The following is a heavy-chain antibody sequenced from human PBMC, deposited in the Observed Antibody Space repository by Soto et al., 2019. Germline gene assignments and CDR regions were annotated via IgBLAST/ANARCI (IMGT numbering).Heavy chain of an antibody. CDR1: GFTFSSYS. CDR3: AKGHGYSSGWCYFDY. J-gene: IGHJ4*02. V-gene: IGHV3-23*01. Sequence: GVSLRLSCAASGFTFSSYSMSWVRQAPGKGLEWVSAISGSGGSTYYADSVKGRFTISRDNSKNTLYLQMNSLRAEDTAVYYCAKGHGYSSGWCYFDYWGQGTLVTVSS. CDR2: ISGSGGST. D-gene: IGHD6-19*01.